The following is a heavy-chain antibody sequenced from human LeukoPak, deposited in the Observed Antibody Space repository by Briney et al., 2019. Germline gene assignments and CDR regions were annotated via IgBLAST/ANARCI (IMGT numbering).Heavy chain of an antibody. J-gene: IGHJ4*02. Sequence: GESLKISCAASGFTFSSYAMSWVRQAPGKGLEWVSSISDSGGDTFYADSVQGRFTISRDNSKNTVFLQMNSLRAEDTAIYYCANGLNVPDYWGQGTLVTVSS. V-gene: IGHV3-23*01. CDR1: GFTFSSYA. CDR2: ISDSGGDT. CDR3: ANGLNVPDY. D-gene: IGHD3/OR15-3a*01.